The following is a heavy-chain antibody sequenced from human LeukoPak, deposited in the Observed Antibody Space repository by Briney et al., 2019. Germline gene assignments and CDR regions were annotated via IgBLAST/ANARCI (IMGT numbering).Heavy chain of an antibody. Sequence: PGGSLRLSCAGSGFPFSSYPISWVRQPPGKGLEWVSAITASGTSAYYADSVRGWFTISRDNSKNTLYLQMNSLRAEDTAVYHCAKDKYSPVRSMSEAAYYFDFWGPGTLVTVSS. J-gene: IGHJ4*02. D-gene: IGHD6-13*01. V-gene: IGHV3-23*01. CDR2: ITASGTSA. CDR1: GFPFSSYP. CDR3: AKDKYSPVRSMSEAAYYFDF.